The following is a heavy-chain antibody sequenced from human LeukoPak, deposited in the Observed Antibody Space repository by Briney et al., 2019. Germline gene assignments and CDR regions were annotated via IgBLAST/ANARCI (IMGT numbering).Heavy chain of an antibody. V-gene: IGHV1-18*01. CDR3: ARADVEMATILGDY. Sequence: ASVKVSCKASGYTFTSYGISWVRQAPGQRLEWMAWISAYKGNTYYAQKLQGRVTMTTDTSTSTAYMELRSLRSDDTAVYYCARADVEMATILGDYWGQGTLVTVSS. J-gene: IGHJ4*02. CDR2: ISAYKGNT. D-gene: IGHD5-24*01. CDR1: GYTFTSYG.